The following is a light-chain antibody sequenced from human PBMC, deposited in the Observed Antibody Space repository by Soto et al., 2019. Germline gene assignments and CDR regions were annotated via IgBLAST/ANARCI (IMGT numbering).Light chain of an antibody. V-gene: IGKV3-11*01. CDR1: QSISSY. J-gene: IGKJ5*01. Sequence: EIVLTQSPVTLSLSPGERAALACRASQSISSYLAWYQQKPGQAPRLLIYDASNRETGIPARFSGSGSGTDCTRTISSLEPEDFEVDYCQQRSNWRGTFGQGTRLEIK. CDR3: QQRSNWRGT. CDR2: DAS.